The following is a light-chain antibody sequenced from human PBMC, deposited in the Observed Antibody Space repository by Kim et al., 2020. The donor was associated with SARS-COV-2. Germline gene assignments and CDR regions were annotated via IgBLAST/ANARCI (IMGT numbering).Light chain of an antibody. V-gene: IGLV3-19*01. CDR2: GKN. CDR1: SLRSYY. Sequence: LGQTVRITRQGDSLRSYYASWYQQKPGQAPVLVIYGKNNRPSGIPDRFSGSSSGNTASLTITGAQAEDEADYYCNSRDSSGNHKWVFGGGTQLTVL. J-gene: IGLJ3*02. CDR3: NSRDSSGNHKWV.